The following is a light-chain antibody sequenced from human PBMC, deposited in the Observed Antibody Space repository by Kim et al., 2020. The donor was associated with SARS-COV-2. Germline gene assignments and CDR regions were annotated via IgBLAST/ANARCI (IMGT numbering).Light chain of an antibody. V-gene: IGKV3-11*01. CDR2: DSS. CDR3: QQRSNWPLT. Sequence: EIVLTQSPATLSLSPVERATLSCRASQSVGSYLTWFQQKPGQAPRLLIYDSSNRATGIPARFRGSGSGTDFTLTISNLEPEDFAVYYCQQRSNWPLTFGGGTKVDIK. J-gene: IGKJ4*01. CDR1: QSVGSY.